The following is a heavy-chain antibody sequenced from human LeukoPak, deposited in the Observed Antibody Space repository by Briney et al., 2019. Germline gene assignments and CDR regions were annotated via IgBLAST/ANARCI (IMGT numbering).Heavy chain of an antibody. J-gene: IGHJ4*02. V-gene: IGHV3-23*01. CDR2: ITTGDGNT. CDR1: GFTFSSYT. CDR3: AKDGGLWVSAHWGDS. Sequence: GGSLRLSCTASGFTFSSYTMTWVRQAPGKGLKWVSTITTGDGNTYYADSVKGRFTVSRDNSKNTLFLQMNSLRAEDTAVYYCAKDGGLWVSAHWGDSWGRGTLVTVSS. D-gene: IGHD7-27*01.